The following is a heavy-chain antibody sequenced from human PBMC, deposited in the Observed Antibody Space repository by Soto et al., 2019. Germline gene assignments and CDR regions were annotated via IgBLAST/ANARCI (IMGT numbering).Heavy chain of an antibody. CDR3: AVGYCISTSCCGGDLGLYYYYGMDV. CDR1: GGTFSSYA. CDR2: IIPIFGTA. D-gene: IGHD2-2*01. Sequence: SVKVSCKASGGTFSSYAISWVRQAPGQGLEWIGGIIPIFGTANYAQKFQGRVTITADESTSTAYMELSSLRSEDTAVYYCAVGYCISTSCCGGDLGLYYYYGMDVWGQGTTVTVSS. J-gene: IGHJ6*02. V-gene: IGHV1-69*13.